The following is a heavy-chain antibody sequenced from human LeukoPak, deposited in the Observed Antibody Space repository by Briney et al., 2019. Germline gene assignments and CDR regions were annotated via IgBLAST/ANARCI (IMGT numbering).Heavy chain of an antibody. CDR2: IYTSVST. CDR3: ARGTVDTAMVIYYYYYMDV. V-gene: IGHV4-4*07. J-gene: IGHJ6*03. CDR1: GGSISSYY. Sequence: SETLSLTCTVSGGSISSYYWSLIRQPAGKGLEWIGRIYTSVSTNYNPSLKSRVTISVDTSKNQFSLKLSSVTAADTAVYYCARGTVDTAMVIYYYYYMDVWGKGTTVTISS. D-gene: IGHD5-18*01.